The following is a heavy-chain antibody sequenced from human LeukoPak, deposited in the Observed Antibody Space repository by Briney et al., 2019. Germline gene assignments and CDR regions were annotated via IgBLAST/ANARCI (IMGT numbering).Heavy chain of an antibody. CDR3: AKDPLSGSSWLRLYYFDY. D-gene: IGHD6-13*01. CDR1: GFTFSSYA. V-gene: IGHV3-23*01. CDR2: ISGSGGST. J-gene: IGHJ4*02. Sequence: GGSLRLSCAASGFTFSSYAMSWVRQAPGKGLEWVSAISGSGGSTYYADSVKGRFTISRDNSKNTLYLQMNSLRAEDTAVYYCAKDPLSGSSWLRLYYFDYWGQGTLVTVSS.